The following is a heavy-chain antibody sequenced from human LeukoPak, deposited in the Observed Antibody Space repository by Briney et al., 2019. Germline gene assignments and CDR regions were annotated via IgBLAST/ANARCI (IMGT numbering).Heavy chain of an antibody. J-gene: IGHJ4*02. CDR1: GYSISSGYY. D-gene: IGHD6-13*01. CDR3: ARVGSQYSSSWNFDY. V-gene: IGHV4-38-2*01. Sequence: PSETLSLTCAVSGYSISSGYYWGWIRQPPGKGLEWSGSIYYSESTYYNPSLKSRVTISVDTSKNQFSLKLSSVTAADTAVYYCARVGSQYSSSWNFDYWGQGTLVTVSS. CDR2: IYYSEST.